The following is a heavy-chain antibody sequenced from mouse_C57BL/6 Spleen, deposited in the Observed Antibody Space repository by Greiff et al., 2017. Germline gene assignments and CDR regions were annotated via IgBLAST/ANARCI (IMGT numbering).Heavy chain of an antibody. CDR1: GYTFTSYW. V-gene: IGHV1-69*01. J-gene: IGHJ2*01. D-gene: IGHD1-1*01. Sequence: VQLQQPGAELVMPGASVKLSCKASGYTFTSYWMHWVKQRPGQGLEWIGEIDPSDSYTNYNQKFKGKSTLTVDKSSSTAYMQLSSLTSEDSAVYYCACYGSSSFYFDYWGQGTTLTVSS. CDR3: ACYGSSSFYFDY. CDR2: IDPSDSYT.